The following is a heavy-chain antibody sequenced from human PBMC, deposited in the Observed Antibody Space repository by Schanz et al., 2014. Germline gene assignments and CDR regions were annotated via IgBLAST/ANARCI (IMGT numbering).Heavy chain of an antibody. D-gene: IGHD3-22*01. CDR1: GYTFSDYG. CDR3: AREVALYDRGWFDP. CDR2: ISPYTGNT. J-gene: IGHJ5*02. V-gene: IGHV1-18*01. Sequence: QVQLVQSGDEVKKPGASVKVSCKTSGYTFSDYGITWVRQAPGQGLEWVGWISPYTGNTHYFDKMEGRVTMTTDTATSTAYMELRSPRSEDTAIYYCAREVALYDRGWFDPWGQGTLVIVSS.